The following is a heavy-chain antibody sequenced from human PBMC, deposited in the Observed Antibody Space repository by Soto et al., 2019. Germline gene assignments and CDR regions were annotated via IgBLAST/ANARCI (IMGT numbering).Heavy chain of an antibody. CDR2: IYSGGST. D-gene: IGHD2-2*02. CDR1: GLFVSNNY. Sequence: QLVESGGGLVHPGGSLRLYCAASGLFVSNNYMKWICQAPGKGLEWVSLIYSGGSTYYAHSVKGRFTISRNNSKYTLFLHMNSLRVVDTAVYYCARELLYRWCQGTIVTVSS. V-gene: IGHV3-66*01. J-gene: IGHJ3*01. CDR3: ARELLYR.